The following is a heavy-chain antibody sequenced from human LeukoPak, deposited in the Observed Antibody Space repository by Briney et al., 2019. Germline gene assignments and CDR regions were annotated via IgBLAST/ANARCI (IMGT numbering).Heavy chain of an antibody. CDR1: GFSLSAGEVG. Sequence: SGPTLVKPTQTLTLTCTFSGFSLSAGEVGVGWIRQPPGKALEWLALIYWDDDKRYNYSPSLKSRLTISKDTSKNQVVLTMTNLDPMDTATYYCAHSPLEIHAFDIWGQGTVVTVSS. CDR2: IYWDDDK. J-gene: IGHJ3*02. CDR3: AHSPLEIHAFDI. V-gene: IGHV2-5*02. D-gene: IGHD1-1*01.